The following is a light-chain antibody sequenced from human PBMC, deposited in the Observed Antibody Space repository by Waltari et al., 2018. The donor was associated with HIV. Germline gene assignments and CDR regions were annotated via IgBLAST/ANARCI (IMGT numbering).Light chain of an antibody. CDR1: LSIRTY. CDR2: DAT. J-gene: IGKJ4*01. CDR3: QQRSIWPPLT. Sequence: EFVLTQSPATLSLSPGERATLSCRASLSIRTYLASYQQKSGQPPPLLIYDATTRANGVPARFSGSGSGTDYTLTISSLEPEDFAVYFCQQRSIWPPLTFGGGTKVEMK. V-gene: IGKV3-11*01.